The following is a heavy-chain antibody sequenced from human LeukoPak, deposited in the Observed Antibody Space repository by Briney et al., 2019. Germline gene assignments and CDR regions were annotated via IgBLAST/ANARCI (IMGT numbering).Heavy chain of an antibody. CDR1: GFTFSSYW. Sequence: GGSLRLSCAASGFTFSSYWMHWVRQVPGKGLVWVSRINGDGSTISYADSVKGRFTISRDNARNTLYLQMNSLRAEDTAVYYCATHLACRSHNCPSFDEWGRGTLVTVPS. CDR3: ATHLACRSHNCPSFDE. V-gene: IGHV3-74*01. J-gene: IGHJ4*02. CDR2: INGDGSTI. D-gene: IGHD2-2*01.